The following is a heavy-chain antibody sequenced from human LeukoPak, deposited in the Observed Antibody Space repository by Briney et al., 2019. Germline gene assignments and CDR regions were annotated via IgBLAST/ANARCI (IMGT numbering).Heavy chain of an antibody. J-gene: IGHJ4*02. CDR1: GFTFSSYA. CDR3: AKGVLVGATGYYFDY. V-gene: IGHV3-23*01. CDR2: ISGSGGIT. Sequence: GGSLRLSCAASGFTFSSYAMSWVRQAPGKGLEWLSGISGSGGITYCADSVKGRFTISRDNSKNTLILQMNSLRAEDTAVYYCAKGVLVGATGYYFDYWGQGTLVTVSS. D-gene: IGHD1-26*01.